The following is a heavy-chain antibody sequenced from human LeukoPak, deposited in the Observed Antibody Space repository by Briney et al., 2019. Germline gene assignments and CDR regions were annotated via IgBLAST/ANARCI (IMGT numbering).Heavy chain of an antibody. Sequence: PGGSLRLSCAASGFTFDDYAMHWVRHAPGKGLEWVSGISWNSGSIGYADSVKGRFTISRDNAKNSLYLQMNSLRAEDTALYYCAKDLAVVGAYGMDVWGQGTTVTVSS. V-gene: IGHV3-9*01. J-gene: IGHJ6*02. CDR1: GFTFDDYA. CDR3: AKDLAVVGAYGMDV. D-gene: IGHD3-10*01. CDR2: ISWNSGSI.